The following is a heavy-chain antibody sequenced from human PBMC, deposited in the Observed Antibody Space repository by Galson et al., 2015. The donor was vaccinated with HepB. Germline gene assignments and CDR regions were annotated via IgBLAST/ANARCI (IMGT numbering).Heavy chain of an antibody. D-gene: IGHD2-21*02. J-gene: IGHJ5*02. CDR2: ISSSSSII. CDR1: GFIFSSYS. V-gene: IGHV3-48*04. Sequence: SLRLSCAASGFIFSSYSMNWVRQAPGKGLEWVSYISSSSSIIYYADSVKGRFTISRDNAKNSLYLQMNSLTVEDTAVYYCAREFCGGDCYLDLWGQGTLVTVSS. CDR3: AREFCGGDCYLDL.